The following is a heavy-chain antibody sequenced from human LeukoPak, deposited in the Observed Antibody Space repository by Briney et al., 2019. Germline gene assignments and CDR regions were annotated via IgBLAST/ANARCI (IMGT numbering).Heavy chain of an antibody. D-gene: IGHD6-13*01. CDR3: ARVQRSSSWKYNWFDP. V-gene: IGHV1-69*13. J-gene: IGHJ5*02. CDR2: IIPIFGTA. CDR1: GGTFSSYA. Sequence: ASVKVSCKASGGTFSSYAISWVRQAPGQGLEWMGGIIPIFGTANYAQKFQGRVTITADESTSTAYMELSSLRSEDTAVYYCARVQRSSSWKYNWFDPWGQGTLVTVSS.